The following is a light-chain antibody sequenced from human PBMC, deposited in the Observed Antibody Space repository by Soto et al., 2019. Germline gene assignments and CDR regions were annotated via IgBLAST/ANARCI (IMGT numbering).Light chain of an antibody. CDR1: QSVSSSY. V-gene: IGKV3-20*01. Sequence: EIVLTQSPGTRSLSPGERATLSCRASQSVSSSYLAWYQQKPGQAPRLLIYGASSRATGIPDRFSGSGSGTDFTLTISRLEPEDFAVYYCQQYGSSPTYTFGQGTKLELK. CDR3: QQYGSSPTYT. CDR2: GAS. J-gene: IGKJ2*01.